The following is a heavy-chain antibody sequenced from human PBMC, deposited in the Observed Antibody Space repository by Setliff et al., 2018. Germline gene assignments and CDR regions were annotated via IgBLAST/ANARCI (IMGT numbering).Heavy chain of an antibody. J-gene: IGHJ4*02. CDR3: GTNSDSMHYIDF. D-gene: IGHD2-8*01. CDR1: GFTVNTNY. CDR2: TYRDGST. Sequence: PGGSLRLSCAASGFTVNTNYMTWVRQAPGKGLEWVSITYRDGSTYYAESVKGRFTLSRGSTKNTLSLQMNSLRVEDTAFYYCGTNSDSMHYIDFWGQGTLVTVSS. V-gene: IGHV3-66*01.